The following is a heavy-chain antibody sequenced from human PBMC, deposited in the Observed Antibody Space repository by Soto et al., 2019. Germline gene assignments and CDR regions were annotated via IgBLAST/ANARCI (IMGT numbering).Heavy chain of an antibody. CDR3: ARDNAGPHYYYGMDV. Sequence: ASVKVSCKASGYTFTSYGISWVRQAPGQGLEWMGWISAYNGNTNYAQKPQGRVTMTTDTSTSTAYMELSRLRSDDTAVYYCARDNAGPHYYYGMDVWGQATTVTGSS. CDR1: GYTFTSYG. V-gene: IGHV1-18*01. D-gene: IGHD1-1*01. CDR2: ISAYNGNT. J-gene: IGHJ6*02.